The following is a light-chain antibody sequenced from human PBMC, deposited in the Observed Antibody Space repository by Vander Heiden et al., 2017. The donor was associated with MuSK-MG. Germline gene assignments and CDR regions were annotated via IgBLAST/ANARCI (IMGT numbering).Light chain of an antibody. Sequence: DIVMTQSPDSLAVSLGERAAINCKPSRNILYSSDNKNYLAWYQQKPGQPPQLLFYWASTRESGVPDRFSGSGSGTDFTLTISSLQAEDMAVYYCQQYYTIPPTFGQGTKVEIK. CDR3: QQYYTIPPT. CDR2: WAS. V-gene: IGKV4-1*01. J-gene: IGKJ1*01. CDR1: RNILYSSDNKNY.